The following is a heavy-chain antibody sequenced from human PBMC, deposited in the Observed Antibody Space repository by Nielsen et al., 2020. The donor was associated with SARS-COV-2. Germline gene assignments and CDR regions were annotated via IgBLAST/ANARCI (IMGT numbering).Heavy chain of an antibody. Sequence: ASVKVSCKASGYTFTAYGIIWVRQAPGQGLEWMGWISTYSGNTNYAQKFQERVTITRDMSTSTAYMELSSLRSEDTAVYYCAAYYSSSWGYWGQGTLVTVSS. D-gene: IGHD6-13*01. CDR3: AAYYSSSWGY. J-gene: IGHJ4*02. V-gene: IGHV1-18*01. CDR1: GYTFTAYG. CDR2: ISTYSGNT.